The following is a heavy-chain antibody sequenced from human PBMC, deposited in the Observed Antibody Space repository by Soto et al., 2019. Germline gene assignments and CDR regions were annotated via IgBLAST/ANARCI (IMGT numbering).Heavy chain of an antibody. J-gene: IGHJ3*02. CDR1: GFTFDESA. Sequence: CLRLSCPASGFTFDESAMQCARQAPGKGVEWVSGISWNSGSIGYADSVKGRFTISRDNAKNSMYLKMNSMRAEDTALYYCAKILRMATDAFDIWGQGTMVTVSS. CDR3: AKILRMATDAFDI. V-gene: IGHV3-9*01. CDR2: ISWNSGSI. D-gene: IGHD2-8*01.